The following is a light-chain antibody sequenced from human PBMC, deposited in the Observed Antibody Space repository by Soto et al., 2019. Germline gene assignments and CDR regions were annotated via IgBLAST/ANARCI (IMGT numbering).Light chain of an antibody. V-gene: IGKV3-11*01. Sequence: EIVLTQSPATLSLSPGERATLSCRASQSVSRYLAWYQQKPGQAPRLLIYDASNRAPGIPARFSGSGSGTDFNLTISRLEPEDFAVYYGQQRSDWPSTFGGGTKVQIK. J-gene: IGKJ4*01. CDR1: QSVSRY. CDR2: DAS. CDR3: QQRSDWPST.